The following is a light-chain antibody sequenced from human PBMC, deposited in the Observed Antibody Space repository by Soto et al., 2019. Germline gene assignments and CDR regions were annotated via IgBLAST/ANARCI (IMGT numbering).Light chain of an antibody. CDR1: SNNIDSHNF. CDR3: CSYAGQTVF. J-gene: IGLJ2*01. Sequence: QSALTQPASVSGSPGQSITISCTVTSNNIDSHNFVSWYQQHRGKVPKLMIYEDTERPSGVSDRFSGSKSGRTASLTISGLQTEDEADYYCCSYAGQTVFFAGGTKVTVL. CDR2: EDT. V-gene: IGLV2-23*01.